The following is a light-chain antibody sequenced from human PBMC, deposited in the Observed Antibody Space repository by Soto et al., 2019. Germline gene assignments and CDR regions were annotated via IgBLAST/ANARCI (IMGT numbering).Light chain of an antibody. J-gene: IGKJ4*01. CDR1: QGIRID. CDR2: SAS. Sequence: AIQMTQSPSSLSASVGDRVTITCRASQGIRIDLAWYQQQPGKAPKLLIYSASSLQSGVPSRFSGSGSGRDFTLTISSLQPEDFATYYCLQHYYYPRCFGGGTKVEIK. CDR3: LQHYYYPRC. V-gene: IGKV1-6*02.